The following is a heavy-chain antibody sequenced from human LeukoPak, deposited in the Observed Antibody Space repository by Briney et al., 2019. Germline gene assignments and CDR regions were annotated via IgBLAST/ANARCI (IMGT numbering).Heavy chain of an antibody. CDR2: INPSVGST. Sequence: ASVKVSCKASGYTFTGYFMHWVRQAPGQGLEWTGVINPSVGSTTYAQKFQDRFTMTRDTSTSTVYMELSSLRSEDTAVYYCARGNYGGNSNFDYWGQGTLVTVSS. CDR1: GYTFTGYF. D-gene: IGHD4-23*01. CDR3: ARGNYGGNSNFDY. V-gene: IGHV1-46*01. J-gene: IGHJ4*02.